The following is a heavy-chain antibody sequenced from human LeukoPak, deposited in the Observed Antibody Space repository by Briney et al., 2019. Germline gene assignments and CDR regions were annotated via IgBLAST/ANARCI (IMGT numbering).Heavy chain of an antibody. CDR2: IIPIFGTA. Sequence: EASVKVSCKASGGTFSSHAISWVRQAPGQGLEWMGGIIPIFGTANYAQKFQGRVTITADESTSTAYMELSSLRSEDTAVYYCARDVVEWEPNNWFDPWGQGTLVTVSS. D-gene: IGHD1-26*01. J-gene: IGHJ5*02. CDR3: ARDVVEWEPNNWFDP. V-gene: IGHV1-69*13. CDR1: GGTFSSHA.